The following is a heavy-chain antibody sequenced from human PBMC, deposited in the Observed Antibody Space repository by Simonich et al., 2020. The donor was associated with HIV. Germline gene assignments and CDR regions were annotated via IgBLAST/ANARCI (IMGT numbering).Heavy chain of an antibody. CDR3: ARALRWFDP. CDR1: GYPFTSYD. J-gene: IGHJ5*02. Sequence: VQLVQSGAEVKKPGASVKVSCQASGYPFTSYDIPWVRQATGQGLEWMGWMNPNSGNTDDAQKCQGRVTITRDTSINTAYMELSSLKSEDTAVYYCARALRWFDPWGQGTLVTVSS. CDR2: MNPNSGNT. V-gene: IGHV1-8*03. D-gene: IGHD3-16*02.